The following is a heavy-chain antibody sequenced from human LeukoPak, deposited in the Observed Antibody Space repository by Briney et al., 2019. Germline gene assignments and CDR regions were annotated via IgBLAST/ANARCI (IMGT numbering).Heavy chain of an antibody. CDR1: GGSISSGHYY. CDR3: ARIGYDILTRHYYYGMDV. Sequence: SETLSLTCTVSGGSISSGHYYWNWIRQHPGKGLEWIGYIYYSGATYYNPSLKSRLTISVDTSKNQFSLKLNSVSAADTAVYYCARIGYDILTRHYYYGMDVWGQGTTVTVSS. D-gene: IGHD3-9*01. V-gene: IGHV4-31*03. J-gene: IGHJ6*02. CDR2: IYYSGAT.